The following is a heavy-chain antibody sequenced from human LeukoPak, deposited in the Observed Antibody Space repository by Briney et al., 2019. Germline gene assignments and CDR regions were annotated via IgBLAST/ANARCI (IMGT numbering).Heavy chain of an antibody. CDR3: AKDWRENYYDTSGYFDY. CDR1: GFTSSSYA. V-gene: IGHV3-23*01. CDR2: ISYSGDSN. D-gene: IGHD3-22*01. Sequence: GGSLRLSCAASGFTSSSYAMTWVRQAPGKGLEWVSSISYSGDSNYYADSVKGRFTISRDNSKNTLYLQMNSLRGEDTAVYYCAKDWRENYYDTSGYFDYWGQGTLVTVSS. J-gene: IGHJ4*02.